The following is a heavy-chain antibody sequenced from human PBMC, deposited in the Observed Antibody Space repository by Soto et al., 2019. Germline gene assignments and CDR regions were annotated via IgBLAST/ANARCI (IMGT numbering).Heavy chain of an antibody. CDR2: IYYSGST. CDR3: ARSYAMGFDP. V-gene: IGHV4-59*01. J-gene: IGHJ5*02. CDR1: GGPISSYY. Sequence: SETLSLTCTVSGGPISSYYWSWIRQPPGKGLEWIGYIYYSGSTNYNPSLKSRVTISVDTSKNQFSLKLSSVTAADTAVYYCARSYAMGFDPWGQGTLATVSS.